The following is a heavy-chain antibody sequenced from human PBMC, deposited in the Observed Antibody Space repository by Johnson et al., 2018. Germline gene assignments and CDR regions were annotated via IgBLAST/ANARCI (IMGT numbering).Heavy chain of an antibody. CDR2: ISSSSSTI. J-gene: IGHJ6*03. CDR3: ARTYDFWSGYYQYYYYMDV. CDR1: GFTFSSYS. Sequence: VQLQESGGGLVQPGGSLRLSCAASGFTFSSYSMNWVRQAPGKGLEWVSYISSSSSTIYYADSVKGRFTISRDNAKNSLYLQMNSLRAEDTAVYYCARTYDFWSGYYQYYYYMDVWGKGTTVTVSS. D-gene: IGHD3-3*01. V-gene: IGHV3-48*01.